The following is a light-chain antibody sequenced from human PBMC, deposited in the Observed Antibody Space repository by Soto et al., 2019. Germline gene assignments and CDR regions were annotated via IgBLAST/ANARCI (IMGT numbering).Light chain of an antibody. CDR3: CSYVGATTYV. V-gene: IGLV2-23*01. J-gene: IGLJ7*01. CDR2: EAI. CDR1: SSNIGGYNV. Sequence: QSVLTQPPSASGTPGQRVTISCSGTSSNIGGYNVVSWYQQHPGKAPKVIIYEAIKRPSGVSNRFSGSISGTTASLTISGLQADDEADYYCCSYVGATTYVFGSGTQLTVL.